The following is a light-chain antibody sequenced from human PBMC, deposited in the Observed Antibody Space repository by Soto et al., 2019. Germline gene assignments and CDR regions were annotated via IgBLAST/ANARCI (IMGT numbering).Light chain of an antibody. J-gene: IGLJ2*01. CDR2: DIS. Sequence: QSALTQPASVSGSPGQSITISCTGTSSDVGGYNYVSWYQQHPGNAPKLMIYDISNRPSGVSNRFSGSKSGNTASLTISGLQAEDEADYYCRSYTSSSTYVVFGVGTKVTVL. V-gene: IGLV2-14*01. CDR3: RSYTSSSTYVV. CDR1: SSDVGGYNY.